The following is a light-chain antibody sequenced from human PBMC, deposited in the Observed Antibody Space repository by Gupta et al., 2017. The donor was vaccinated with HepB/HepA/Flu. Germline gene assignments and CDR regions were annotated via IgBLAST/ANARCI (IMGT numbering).Light chain of an antibody. V-gene: IGKV1-9*01. Sequence: DIQLTQSPSFLSASVGDRVTITCRASQGISSYLAWYQQKPGKAPKLLIYVASTLQSGVPSRFSGSGSGTEFTLTISSLQSEDFASYYCQQVNSYPFTFGHGTKVDIK. CDR3: QQVNSYPFT. J-gene: IGKJ3*01. CDR1: QGISSY. CDR2: VAS.